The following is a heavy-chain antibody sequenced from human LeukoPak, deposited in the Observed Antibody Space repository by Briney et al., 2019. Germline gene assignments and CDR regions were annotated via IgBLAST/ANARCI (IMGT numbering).Heavy chain of an antibody. Sequence: ASVKVSCKASGYTFTGYYMHWVRQAPGQGLEWMGRINPNSGGTNYAQKFQDRVTMTRDTSISTAYMELSRLRSDDTAVYYCARGGYSYGLYYFDYWGQGTLVTVSS. J-gene: IGHJ4*02. CDR3: ARGGYSYGLYYFDY. V-gene: IGHV1-2*06. CDR1: GYTFTGYY. CDR2: INPNSGGT. D-gene: IGHD5-18*01.